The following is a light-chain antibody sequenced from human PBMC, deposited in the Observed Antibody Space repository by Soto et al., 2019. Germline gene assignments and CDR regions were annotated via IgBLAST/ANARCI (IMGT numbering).Light chain of an antibody. J-gene: IGLJ1*01. V-gene: IGLV2-14*01. CDR1: SSDGGGYNN. CDR2: RVT. CDR3: ASYTSRGSRV. Sequence: QSPLTLSAPVSGPPGQPITTSCTGTSSDGGGYNNGGGYKQRPSKDPKFMIYRVTNRTSGVSKRFSGSKSGNTAYLSISGLQAEDEADYYCASYTSRGSRVFGTGTKVNV.